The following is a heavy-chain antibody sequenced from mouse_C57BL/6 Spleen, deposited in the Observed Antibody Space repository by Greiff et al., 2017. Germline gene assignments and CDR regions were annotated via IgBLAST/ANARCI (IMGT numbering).Heavy chain of an antibody. CDR3: ARGKLRPWYFDV. J-gene: IGHJ1*03. V-gene: IGHV3-6*01. D-gene: IGHD1-1*01. CDR1: GYSITGGYY. CDR2: ISYDGSN. Sequence: EVKLVESGPGLVKPSLSLSLTCSVTGYSITGGYYWNWIRQFPGNKLEWMGYISYDGSNNYNPSLKNRISITRDTSKNQFFLKLNSVTTEDTATYYCARGKLRPWYFDVWGTGTTVTVSS.